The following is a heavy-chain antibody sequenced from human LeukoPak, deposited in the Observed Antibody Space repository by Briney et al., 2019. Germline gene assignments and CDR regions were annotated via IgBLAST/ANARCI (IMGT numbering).Heavy chain of an antibody. D-gene: IGHD4-17*01. J-gene: IGHJ4*02. CDR3: ASGSEYGDYGY. V-gene: IGHV1-69*05. Sequence: SVKVSRKASGGTFSSYVISWVRQAPGQGLEWMGGIIPIFGTANYYAQKFQGRVTITTDESTSTAYMELSSLRSEDTAVYYCASGSEYGDYGYWGQGTLVTVSS. CDR1: GGTFSSYV. CDR2: IIPIFGTA.